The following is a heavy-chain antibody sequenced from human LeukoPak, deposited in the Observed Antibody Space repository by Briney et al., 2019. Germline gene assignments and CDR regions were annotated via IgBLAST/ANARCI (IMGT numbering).Heavy chain of an antibody. V-gene: IGHV1-18*04. CDR2: ISAHNGNT. CDR1: GYTFTSYG. D-gene: IGHD6-19*01. J-gene: IGHJ6*04. Sequence: ASVKVSCKASGYTFTSYGISWVRQAPGQGLEWMGWISAHNGNTNYAQKLQGRVTMTTDTSTSTAYMELRSLRSGDTAVYYCARECCGGQQWLAPAFDYYYYGMDVWGKGTTVTVSS. CDR3: ARECCGGQQWLAPAFDYYYYGMDV.